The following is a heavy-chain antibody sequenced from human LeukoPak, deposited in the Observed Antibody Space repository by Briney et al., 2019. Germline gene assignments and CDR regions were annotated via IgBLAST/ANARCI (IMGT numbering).Heavy chain of an antibody. Sequence: GASVKVSCKASGYTFTSYDINWVRQATGQGLEWMGGIIPIFGTANYAQKFQGRVTITADKSTSTAYMELSSLRSEDTAVYYCARDLLPPYCGGDCYSEYFQHWGQGTLVTVSS. CDR3: ARDLLPPYCGGDCYSEYFQH. V-gene: IGHV1-69*06. D-gene: IGHD2-21*02. J-gene: IGHJ1*01. CDR1: GYTFTSYD. CDR2: IIPIFGTA.